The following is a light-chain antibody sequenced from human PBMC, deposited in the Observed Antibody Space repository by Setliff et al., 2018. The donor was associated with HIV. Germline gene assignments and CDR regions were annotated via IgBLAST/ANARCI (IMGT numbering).Light chain of an antibody. V-gene: IGLV2-14*03. Sequence: QSALTQPPSVSGSPGQSVTTACTGTSSDVGGYNYVSWYQQHPDKAPQLMIYDVSNRPSGVSNRFSGSKSGNTASLTISGLQSEDEADYYCSSYTSSSTLWVFGGGTQLTVL. J-gene: IGLJ3*02. CDR3: SSYTSSSTLWV. CDR2: DVS. CDR1: SSDVGGYNY.